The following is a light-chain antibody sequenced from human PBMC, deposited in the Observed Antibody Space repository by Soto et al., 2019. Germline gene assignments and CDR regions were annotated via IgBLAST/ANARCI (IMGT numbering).Light chain of an antibody. CDR3: QQYGGSSPIT. J-gene: IGKJ5*01. Sequence: TQAPSTLSGSLGARVTITSRASQSVSSYLAWYQQKPGQAPRLLISDASNRATGIPVRFSGSGSATDFTLTISRLEPEDFAVYYCQQYGGSSPITFGQGTRLEIK. CDR1: QSVSSY. V-gene: IGKV3-20*01. CDR2: DAS.